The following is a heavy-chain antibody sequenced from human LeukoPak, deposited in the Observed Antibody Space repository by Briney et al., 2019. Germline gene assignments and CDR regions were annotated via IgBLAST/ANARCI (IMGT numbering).Heavy chain of an antibody. V-gene: IGHV4-38-2*01. CDR3: AVMPEWELSSDAFDI. D-gene: IGHD1-26*01. Sequence: PSETLSLTCAVSGYSISIGYYWGWIRQPPGKGLEWIGSIYHSGSTYYNPSLKSRVTISVDTSKNQFSLKLSSVTAADTAVYYCAVMPEWELSSDAFDIWGQGTMVTVSS. CDR1: GYSISIGYY. CDR2: IYHSGST. J-gene: IGHJ3*02.